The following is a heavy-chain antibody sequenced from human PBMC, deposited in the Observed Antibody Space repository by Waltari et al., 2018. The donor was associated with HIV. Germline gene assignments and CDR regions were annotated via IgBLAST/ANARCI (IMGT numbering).Heavy chain of an antibody. CDR1: GFTVSSNY. J-gene: IGHJ4*02. Sequence: EVQLVESGGGLIQPGGSLRLSCAASGFTVSSNYMSWVRQAPGKGVEWGSVIYSGGSTYYADSGKGRFTISRDNSKNTLYLQMNSLRAEDTAVYYCASLYGSGSYYPYWGQGTLVTVSS. CDR2: IYSGGST. D-gene: IGHD3-10*01. V-gene: IGHV3-53*01. CDR3: ASLYGSGSYYPY.